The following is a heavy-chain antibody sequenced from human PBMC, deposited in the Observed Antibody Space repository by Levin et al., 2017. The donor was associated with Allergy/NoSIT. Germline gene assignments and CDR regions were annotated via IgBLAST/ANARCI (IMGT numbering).Heavy chain of an antibody. CDR3: AKDKDIVATLGDY. D-gene: IGHD5-12*01. CDR1: GFTFSSYA. V-gene: IGHV3-23*01. Sequence: ETLSLTCAASGFTFSSYAMSWVRQAPGKGLEWVSAISGSGGSTYYADSVKGRFTISRDNSKNTLYLQMNSLRAEDTAVYYCAKDKDIVATLGDYWGQGTLVTVSS. J-gene: IGHJ4*02. CDR2: ISGSGGST.